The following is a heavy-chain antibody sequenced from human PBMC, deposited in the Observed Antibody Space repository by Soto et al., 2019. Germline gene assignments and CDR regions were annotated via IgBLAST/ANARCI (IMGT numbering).Heavy chain of an antibody. V-gene: IGHV3-30-3*01. CDR1: GFTFSSYA. CDR3: ARDQRRNVPGY. D-gene: IGHD1-1*01. J-gene: IGHJ4*02. Sequence: QVQLVESGGGVVQPGRSLRLSCAASGFTFSSYAMHWVRQAPGKGLEWVAVISYDGSNKYYADSVKGRFTISRDNSKNTLYLQMNCLRAEDTAVYYCARDQRRNVPGYWGQGTLVTVSS. CDR2: ISYDGSNK.